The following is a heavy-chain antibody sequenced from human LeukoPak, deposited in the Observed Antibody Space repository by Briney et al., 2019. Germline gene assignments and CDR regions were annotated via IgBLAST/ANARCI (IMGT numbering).Heavy chain of an antibody. CDR1: GGSISSYY. D-gene: IGHD6-13*01. CDR2: IYNSGST. V-gene: IGHV4-59*08. CDR3: ASSNWLRDANFDN. Sequence: SETLSLTCTVSGGSISSYYWSWIRQPPGKGLEWIGRIYNSGSTNYNPSLKSRVTISVHTSKNQFSLQLNSVTAADTAVYYCASSNWLRDANFDNWGQGTLVTVSS. J-gene: IGHJ4*02.